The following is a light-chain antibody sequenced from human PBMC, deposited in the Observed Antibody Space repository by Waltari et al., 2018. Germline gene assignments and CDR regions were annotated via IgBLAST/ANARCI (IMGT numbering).Light chain of an antibody. V-gene: IGKV3-20*01. CDR2: GAS. Sequence: EIVLTQSPGTLSLSPGDRATLSCRPSPSATSYSLAWYQQKPGQAPRLPIYGASSRDTGIPDRFSGSGSGTYFTFTISRLEPEDFAVYYCQQDGGSPPLTFGGGTKVEIK. J-gene: IGKJ4*01. CDR1: PSATSYS. CDR3: QQDGGSPPLT.